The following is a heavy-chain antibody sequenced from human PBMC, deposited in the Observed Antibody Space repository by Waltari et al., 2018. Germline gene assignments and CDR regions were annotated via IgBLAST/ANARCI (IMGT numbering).Heavy chain of an antibody. J-gene: IGHJ5*02. CDR1: GGSLSSSSYY. CDR2: IYYSGST. D-gene: IGHD3-10*01. Sequence: QLQLQESGPGLGKPSETLCLNCTVSGGSLSSSSYYCGWLRHRTSKGLECMGSIYYSGSTYYNPYLNIRVTISVDTSKNQFSLQLSSVTAADPAVYYCARGAPPSSGSYYKSYWFDPWGQGTLVTVSS. V-gene: IGHV4-39*07. CDR3: ARGAPPSSGSYYKSYWFDP.